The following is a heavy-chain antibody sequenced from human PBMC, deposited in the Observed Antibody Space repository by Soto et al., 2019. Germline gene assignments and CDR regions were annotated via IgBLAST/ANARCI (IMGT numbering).Heavy chain of an antibody. V-gene: IGHV3-23*01. D-gene: IGHD2-2*01. J-gene: IGHJ4*02. CDR2: ISGNGGST. Sequence: GGSLRLSCAASGFTFSNYAMSWVRQAPGKGLEWVSTISGNGGSTYYADSVKGRFTISRDNSRNMLFLQINSLRDDDSAVYYCAKRPASIITFDYWGQGTPVTVSS. CDR3: AKRPASIITFDY. CDR1: GFTFSNYA.